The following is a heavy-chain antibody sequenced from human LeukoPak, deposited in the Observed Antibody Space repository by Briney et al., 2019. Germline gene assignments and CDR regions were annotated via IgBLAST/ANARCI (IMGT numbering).Heavy chain of an antibody. CDR3: ARDLSWGAFI. CDR2: ISPSGGTT. J-gene: IGHJ3*02. Sequence: PGGSLRLSCEASGIIFSNYGMNWVRHAPGKRLEWVSGISPSGGTTYYADSLKGRFSISRDNSKNTVYLQMNSLRADDTAVYYCARDLSWGAFIWGQGTMVTVSS. CDR1: GIIFSNYG. D-gene: IGHD3-16*01. V-gene: IGHV3-23*01.